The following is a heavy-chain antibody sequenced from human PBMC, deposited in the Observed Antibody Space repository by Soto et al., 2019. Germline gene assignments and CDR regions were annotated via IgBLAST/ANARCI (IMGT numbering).Heavy chain of an antibody. CDR3: AKGDDLWLALDY. D-gene: IGHD3-22*01. Sequence: EVQLVKSGGGLVQPGRSLRLSCAASGFTFDDYAMHWVRQAPGKGLEWVSGISWNSGSIGYADSVKGRFTISRDNAKNSLYLQMNSLRAEDTALYYCAKGDDLWLALDYWGQGTLVTVSS. CDR2: ISWNSGSI. CDR1: GFTFDDYA. J-gene: IGHJ4*02. V-gene: IGHV3-9*01.